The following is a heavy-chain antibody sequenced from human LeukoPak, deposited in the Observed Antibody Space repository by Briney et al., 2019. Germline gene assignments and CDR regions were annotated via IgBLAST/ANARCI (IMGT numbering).Heavy chain of an antibody. Sequence: PSETLSLTCTISGGSISSISYYWGWIRQPPGKGLEWIGEVYHSGSTNYNPSLKSRVTISVDKSKNQFSLKLSSVTAADTAVYYCASYDNSGNFFDYWGQGTLVTVSS. CDR2: VYHSGST. D-gene: IGHD6-19*01. V-gene: IGHV4-39*07. J-gene: IGHJ4*02. CDR1: GGSISSISYY. CDR3: ASYDNSGNFFDY.